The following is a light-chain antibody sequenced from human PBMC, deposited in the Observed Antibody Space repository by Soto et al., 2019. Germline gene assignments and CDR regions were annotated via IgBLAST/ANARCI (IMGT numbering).Light chain of an antibody. CDR2: EVS. J-gene: IGLJ1*01. CDR1: SSDVGGYNY. Sequence: QSALTQPPSASGSPGQSVTISCTGTSSDVGGYNYVSWYQQHPGKAPKLMIYEVSKRPSGVTDRFSGSKSGNTASLTVSGLQAEDEADYYCSSYAGSKHYVLGTGTKLTVL. V-gene: IGLV2-8*01. CDR3: SSYAGSKHYV.